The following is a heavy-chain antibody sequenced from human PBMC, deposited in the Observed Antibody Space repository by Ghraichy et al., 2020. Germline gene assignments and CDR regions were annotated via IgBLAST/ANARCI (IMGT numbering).Heavy chain of an antibody. J-gene: IGHJ4*02. CDR3: ARGGRYGSGDY. CDR2: IKSDGSST. CDR1: GFTFSTYW. Sequence: GGTLRLSCAASGFTFSTYWMHWVRQAPGKGLVWVSRIKSDGSSTTYADSVKGRFTISRDNAKNTLYLQMNSLRAEDTAVYYCARGGRYGSGDYWGQGTLVTVSS. D-gene: IGHD3-10*01. V-gene: IGHV3-74*01.